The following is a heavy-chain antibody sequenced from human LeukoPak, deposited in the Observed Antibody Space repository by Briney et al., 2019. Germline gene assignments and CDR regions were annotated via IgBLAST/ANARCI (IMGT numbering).Heavy chain of an antibody. CDR2: ISSRSDYI. V-gene: IGHV3-21*01. Sequence: PGGSLRLSCAASGFSFSTYSMNWVRQAPGKGLEWVSSISSRSDYIYYADSVKGRFTISRDNAKNSLYLQMNSLRAEDTAVYYCARDRRMDVWGKGTSVTVSS. CDR1: GFSFSTYS. CDR3: ARDRRMDV. J-gene: IGHJ6*03.